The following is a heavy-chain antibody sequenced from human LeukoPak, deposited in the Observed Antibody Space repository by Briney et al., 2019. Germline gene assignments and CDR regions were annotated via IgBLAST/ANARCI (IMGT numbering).Heavy chain of an antibody. V-gene: IGHV4-31*03. Sequence: SQTLSLTCTVSGASFSSGDQYWNWIRQRPGEGLEWIGSIHPSGTLYNNPSLESRVTISIDTSKNQFSLNLNSVTAADTAVYFCSRGLDSRKLGYWGQGTLVTVSS. CDR1: GASFSSGDQY. CDR3: SRGLDSRKLGY. CDR2: IHPSGTL. J-gene: IGHJ4*02. D-gene: IGHD3-22*01.